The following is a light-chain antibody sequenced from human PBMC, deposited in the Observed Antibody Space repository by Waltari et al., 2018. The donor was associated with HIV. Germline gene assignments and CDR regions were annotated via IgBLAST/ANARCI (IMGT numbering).Light chain of an antibody. V-gene: IGLV3-10*01. CDR3: YSTDNSGSHRGV. J-gene: IGLJ1*01. CDR2: EDT. CDR1: ALTKGS. Sequence: SFELTQPPSVSVSPGQTATIACSGNALTKGSPYWYRQKSGQAPELVLYEDTKRPSVIPERFYGSRSGTTATLIISGAQAEDEGDYYCYSTDNSGSHRGVFGTGT.